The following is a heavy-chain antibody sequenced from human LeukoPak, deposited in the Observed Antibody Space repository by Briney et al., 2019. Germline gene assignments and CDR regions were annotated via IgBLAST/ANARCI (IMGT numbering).Heavy chain of an antibody. D-gene: IGHD3-22*01. CDR2: IYYSGST. CDR3: ARHRGSGYPYFDY. J-gene: IGHJ4*02. V-gene: IGHV4-59*01. Sequence: PSETLSLTCTVSGGSINNYYWSWIRQPPGKGLEWIGYIYYSGSTNYNPSHKSRVTISVDTSKNQFSLKLSSLTAADTAVYYCARHRGSGYPYFDYWGQGTLVTVSS. CDR1: GGSINNYY.